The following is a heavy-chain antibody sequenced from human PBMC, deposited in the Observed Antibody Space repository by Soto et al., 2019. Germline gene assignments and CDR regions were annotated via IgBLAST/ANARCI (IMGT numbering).Heavy chain of an antibody. J-gene: IGHJ6*02. CDR3: ARGDRSTYDYYYAVDV. V-gene: IGHV3-74*01. CDR1: GLTFSSYW. Sequence: GGALRLSCASSGLTFSSYWMHWVRQAPGKGLVWVSRMNSDGSTTSYADYVKGRFTISRDNAKNTLYLQMNSLRAEDTAVYSCARGDRSTYDYYYAVDVWGQGTTVTVSS. CDR2: MNSDGSTT.